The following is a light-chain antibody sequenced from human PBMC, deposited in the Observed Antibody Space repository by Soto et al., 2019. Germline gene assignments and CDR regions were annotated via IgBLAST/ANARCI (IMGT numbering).Light chain of an antibody. V-gene: IGKV1-33*01. CDR3: QQYESLPLT. CDR2: DAS. Sequence: DIQMTQSPSSLSASVGDRFTLTCQASQDINKNLIWYQQKQGKAPKXXSYDASDLETGVPSRFSGSGSGTGFTFTISSLQPEDFETYYCQQYESLPLTFGQGTRLEIK. J-gene: IGKJ5*01. CDR1: QDINKN.